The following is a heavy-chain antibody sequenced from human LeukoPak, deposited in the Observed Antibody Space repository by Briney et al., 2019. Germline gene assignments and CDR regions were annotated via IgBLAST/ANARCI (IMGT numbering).Heavy chain of an antibody. J-gene: IGHJ4*02. CDR1: GFTFNTYA. D-gene: IGHD1-1*01. Sequence: PGGSLRLSCAASGFTFNTYAVSWVRQAPGKGLECVSSISGRCSSTYYADSVKGRFTISRDNSKNTLSLQMNSLRPEDTAVYYCAKGRLEPLYFDYYGQGTLVTVSS. V-gene: IGHV3-23*01. CDR2: ISGRCSST. CDR3: AKGRLEPLYFDY.